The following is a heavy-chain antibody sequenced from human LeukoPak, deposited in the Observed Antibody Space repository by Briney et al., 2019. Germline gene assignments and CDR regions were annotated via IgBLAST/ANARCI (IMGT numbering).Heavy chain of an antibody. CDR2: IYYSGST. Sequence: PSQTLSLTCTVSGGSISSGGYYWSWIRQHPGKGLEWIGYIYYSGSTYYNPSLKSRVTISVDTSKNQFSLKLSSVTAADTAVYYCARSPSSSWYLYYDYWGQGTLVAVSS. CDR3: ARSPSSSWYLYYDY. CDR1: GGSISSGGYY. V-gene: IGHV4-31*03. J-gene: IGHJ4*02. D-gene: IGHD6-13*01.